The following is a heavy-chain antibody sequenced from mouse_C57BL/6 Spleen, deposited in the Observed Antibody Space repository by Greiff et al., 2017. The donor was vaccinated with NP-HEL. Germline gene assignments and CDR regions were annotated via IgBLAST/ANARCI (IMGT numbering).Heavy chain of an antibody. D-gene: IGHD1-1*01. Sequence: EVKLVESGGGLVKPGGSLKLSCAASGFTFSDYGMHWVRQAPEKGLEWVAYISSGSSTIYYVDTVKGRFTISRDNAKNTLFLQMTSLRSEDTAMYYCARGDYYGSSYFDVWGTGTTVTVSS. CDR2: ISSGSSTI. CDR3: ARGDYYGSSYFDV. CDR1: GFTFSDYG. J-gene: IGHJ1*03. V-gene: IGHV5-17*01.